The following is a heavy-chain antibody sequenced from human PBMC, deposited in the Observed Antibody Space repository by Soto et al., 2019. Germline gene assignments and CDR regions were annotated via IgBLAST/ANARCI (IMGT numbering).Heavy chain of an antibody. J-gene: IGHJ4*02. D-gene: IGHD3-10*01. Sequence: EVQLVESGGGLVQPGGSLRLSCAASGFTFSSYSMNWIRQVPGKGLEWVSYITGSSSTTYYADSVKGRFTISRDNANKSLYLQMNSLRAEDTALYYCARVRGFRNPLDNWGQGILVTVSS. CDR1: GFTFSSYS. V-gene: IGHV3-48*01. CDR2: ITGSSSTT. CDR3: ARVRGFRNPLDN.